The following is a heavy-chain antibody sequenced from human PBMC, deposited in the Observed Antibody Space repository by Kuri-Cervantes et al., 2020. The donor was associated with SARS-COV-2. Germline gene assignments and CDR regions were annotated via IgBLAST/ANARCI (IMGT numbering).Heavy chain of an antibody. D-gene: IGHD3-10*01. V-gene: IGHV4-34*01. CDR1: YGTLTGYQ. CDR2: INHRGDT. J-gene: IGHJ6*03. CDR3: ARGINSYFFFYYLDV. Sequence: SQTLSLTCALYYGTLTGYQWSWIRQPPGKGLEWIGGINHRGDTYYNPSLEGRVTISRDTSENKFSLRLSSVTAADTAVYYCARGINSYFFFYYLDVWGKGTTVTVSS.